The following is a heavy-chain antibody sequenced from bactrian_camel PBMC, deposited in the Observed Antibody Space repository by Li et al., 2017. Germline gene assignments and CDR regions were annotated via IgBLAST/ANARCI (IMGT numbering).Heavy chain of an antibody. CDR2: IASGGGST. CDR1: GFTFSTFW. CDR3: VRDGGSSYFGY. V-gene: IGHV3S1*01. D-gene: IGHD6*01. Sequence: HVQLVESGGGLVQPGGSLRLSCAASGFTFSTFWMHWVRQAPGKGLEWVSGIASGGGSTYYADSVKGRFTISRDDAKNTLYLLMNSLKSEDTAVYYCVRDGGSSYFGYWGQGTQVTVS. J-gene: IGHJ6*01.